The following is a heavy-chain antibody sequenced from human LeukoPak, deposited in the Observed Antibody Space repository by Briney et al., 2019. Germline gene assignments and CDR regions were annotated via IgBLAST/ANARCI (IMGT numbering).Heavy chain of an antibody. CDR3: ARDTRSYDTSGYYYFDY. D-gene: IGHD3-22*01. CDR1: GASTTSYY. CDR2: IYSDGTT. J-gene: IGHJ4*02. V-gene: IGHV4-59*01. Sequence: SETLSLTCSVSGASTTSYYWNWIRQAPGKGLEWIGYIYSDGTTSYSPSLRSRVTISIDTSRNQFSLKLSSVTAADAAVYYCARDTRSYDTSGYYYFDYWGQGALVTVTS.